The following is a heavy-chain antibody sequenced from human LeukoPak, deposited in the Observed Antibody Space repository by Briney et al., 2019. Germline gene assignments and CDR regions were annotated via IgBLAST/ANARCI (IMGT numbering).Heavy chain of an antibody. Sequence: PSETLSLTCTVSDASVSGYYWSWIRLPAGKGLEWILRSYNNGSTNCNPSLQSRVTMSVDTSKNQLSLRLNSVTAADTAVYYCTRDIGSGDYVFFDSWGQGTRVIVSS. D-gene: IGHD4-17*01. V-gene: IGHV4-4*07. CDR1: DASVSGYY. CDR3: TRDIGSGDYVFFDS. J-gene: IGHJ4*02. CDR2: SYNNGST.